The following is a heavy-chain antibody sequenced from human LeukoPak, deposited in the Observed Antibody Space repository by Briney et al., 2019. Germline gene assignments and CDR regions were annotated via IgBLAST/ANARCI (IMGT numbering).Heavy chain of an antibody. D-gene: IGHD4-23*01. CDR3: AKGSRGGNTENDY. CDR2: ISGSGGST. J-gene: IGHJ4*02. Sequence: GGSLGFLCAASGFTFNSHWMHWVRQAPGKGLEWVSDISGSGGSTSYADYVKSRFTISRANSTLMLDLQMQRPRAEDTAVNDCAKGSRGGNTENDYWGQGTLVTVSS. CDR1: GFTFNSHW. V-gene: IGHV3-23*01.